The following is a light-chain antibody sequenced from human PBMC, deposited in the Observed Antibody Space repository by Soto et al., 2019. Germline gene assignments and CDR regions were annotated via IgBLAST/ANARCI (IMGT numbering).Light chain of an antibody. CDR3: HSYDSTLSGEA. CDR2: NNN. CDR1: SSNIEAGYD. Sequence: QSVLTQPPSVSGAPGQRVTISCTGSSSNIEAGYDVHWYQQLPGTAPKLLIYNNNNRPSGVSDRFSGSKSGTAASLAITGLQAEDEAEYFCHSYDSTLSGEAFGGGTKLTVL. V-gene: IGLV1-40*01. J-gene: IGLJ2*01.